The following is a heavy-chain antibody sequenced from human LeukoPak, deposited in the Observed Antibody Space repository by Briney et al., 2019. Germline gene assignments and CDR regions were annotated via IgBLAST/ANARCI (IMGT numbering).Heavy chain of an antibody. J-gene: IGHJ3*02. CDR3: ARAALTDYYDSSGYYYGHAFDI. Sequence: ASVKVSCKASGYTFTDYYMHWVRQAPGQGLEWMGWINPNSGGTDYAQKFQGRVTVTRDTSISTAYMELSSLRSEDTAVYYCARAALTDYYDSSGYYYGHAFDIWGQGTMVTVSS. D-gene: IGHD3-22*01. V-gene: IGHV1-2*02. CDR2: INPNSGGT. CDR1: GYTFTDYY.